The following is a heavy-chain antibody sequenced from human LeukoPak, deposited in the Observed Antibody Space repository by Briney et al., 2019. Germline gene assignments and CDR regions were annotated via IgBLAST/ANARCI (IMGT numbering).Heavy chain of an antibody. CDR2: INHSGST. CDR1: GGAFSGFF. CDR3: ARDNTMVRGVPLY. V-gene: IGHV4-34*01. Sequence: SEALSLPCAVYGGAFSGFFWSWVRPPPREGLGWIGEINHSGSTNYNPPVKSRVTISVDTSKNQFSLKFSSVTAADTAVYYCARDNTMVRGVPLYWGQGTLVTVSS. D-gene: IGHD3-10*01. J-gene: IGHJ4*02.